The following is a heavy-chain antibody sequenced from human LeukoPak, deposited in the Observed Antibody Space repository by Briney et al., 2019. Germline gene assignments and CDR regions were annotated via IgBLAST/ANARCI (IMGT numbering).Heavy chain of an antibody. J-gene: IGHJ2*01. CDR3: ARARENDNSKFVVMGYFDL. Sequence: PSQTLSLTCTVSGGSITRGDYYWNWLRQHPGKGLEWIGYISYSGATYYNPSLKSRVSLSSDTSETQFSLDLASVTAADTAIYYCARARENDNSKFVVMGYFDLWGRGTLVAVSS. CDR2: ISYSGAT. CDR1: GGSITRGDYY. V-gene: IGHV4-31*03. D-gene: IGHD4-11*01.